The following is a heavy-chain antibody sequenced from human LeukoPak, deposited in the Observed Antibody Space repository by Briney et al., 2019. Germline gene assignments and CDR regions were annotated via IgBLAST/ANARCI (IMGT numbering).Heavy chain of an antibody. CDR1: GFMFNTFT. J-gene: IGHJ4*02. Sequence: GGSLRLSCAASGFMFNTFTMGWVRQAPGKGLEWVSTITASAANTDYTDSVKGRFTISRDNSRDTLYLQMHSLRAEDTAVYYCATKTGFDYWGQGTLVTVSS. V-gene: IGHV3-23*01. CDR3: ATKTGFDY. CDR2: ITASAANT.